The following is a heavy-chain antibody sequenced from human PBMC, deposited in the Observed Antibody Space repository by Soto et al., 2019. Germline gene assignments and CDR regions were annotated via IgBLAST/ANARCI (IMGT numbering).Heavy chain of an antibody. J-gene: IGHJ4*02. Sequence: SETLSLTCTVSGGSIGYYYWSWIRQPPGKGLEWIGYIYYSGSTSYNPSLKSRVTISVDTSKNQFSLNLSSLTAADTAMYYCARCYGSGSYYNGLFDYWGQGTLVTVSS. CDR3: ARCYGSGSYYNGLFDY. D-gene: IGHD3-10*01. V-gene: IGHV4-59*01. CDR1: GGSIGYYY. CDR2: IYYSGST.